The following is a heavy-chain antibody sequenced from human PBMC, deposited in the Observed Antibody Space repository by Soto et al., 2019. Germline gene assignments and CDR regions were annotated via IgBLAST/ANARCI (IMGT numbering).Heavy chain of an antibody. V-gene: IGHV3-11*06. D-gene: IGHD6-13*01. CDR2: ISSSSSYT. CDR1: GFTFSDYY. CDR3: ARGIAAANYDY. Sequence: GGSLRLSCAATGFTFSDYYMSWIRQAPGKGLEWVSYISSSSSYTNYADSVKGRFTISRDNAKNSLYLQMNSLRAEDTAVYYCARGIAAANYDYWGQGTLVTVSS. J-gene: IGHJ4*02.